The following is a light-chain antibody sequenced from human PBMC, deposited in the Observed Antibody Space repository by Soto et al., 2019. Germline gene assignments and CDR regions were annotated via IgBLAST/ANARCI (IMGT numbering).Light chain of an antibody. V-gene: IGKV3-20*01. Sequence: EIVLTQSPGTLSLSPGERATLSCRASQSVSSSYLAWYQQKPGQAPRLLIYGASSRATGIPDRFSGSGSGTDFTLTIIRLEPEDFAVYYCQQYASSTLTFGQGTPLQIK. CDR1: QSVSSSY. J-gene: IGKJ5*01. CDR3: QQYASSTLT. CDR2: GAS.